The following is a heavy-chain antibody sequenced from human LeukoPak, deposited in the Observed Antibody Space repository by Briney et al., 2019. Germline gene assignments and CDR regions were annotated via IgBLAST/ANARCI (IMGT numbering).Heavy chain of an antibody. J-gene: IGHJ6*02. CDR3: ARGGIVVVTAIQRYYYYGMDV. CDR2: ISAYNGNT. V-gene: IGHV1-18*01. D-gene: IGHD2-21*02. Sequence: ASVKVSCKASGYTFTSYGISWVRQAPGQGLEWMGWISAYNGNTNYAQKLQGRVTMTTDTSTSTAYMELRSLRSDDTAVYYCARGGIVVVTAIQRYYYYGMDVWGQGTTVTVSS. CDR1: GYTFTSYG.